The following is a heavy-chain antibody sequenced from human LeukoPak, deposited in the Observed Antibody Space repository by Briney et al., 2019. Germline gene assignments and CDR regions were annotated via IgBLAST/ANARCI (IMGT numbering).Heavy chain of an antibody. CDR3: AKDIATSSGFDY. CDR2: ISGDGGST. J-gene: IGHJ4*02. D-gene: IGHD6-19*01. V-gene: IGHV3-43*02. CDR1: GFTLSSYA. Sequence: QPGGSVRLSCAASGFTLSSYAMSWVRQAPGKGLEWVSLISGDGGSTYYADSVKGRFTISRDNSKNSLYLQMNSLRTEDTALYYCAKDIATSSGFDYWGQGTLVTVSS.